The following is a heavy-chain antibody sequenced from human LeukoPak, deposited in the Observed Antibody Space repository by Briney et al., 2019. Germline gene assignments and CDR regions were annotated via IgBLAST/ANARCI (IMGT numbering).Heavy chain of an antibody. J-gene: IGHJ4*02. V-gene: IGHV3-30*18. D-gene: IGHD5-18*01. CDR2: ISYDGSNK. Sequence: GGSLRLSCAASGFTFSSYGMHWVRQAPGKGLEWVAVISYDGSNKYYADSVKGRFTISRDNSKNTLYLQMNSLRDEDTAVYYCAKESSGYIYGIDYFDYWGQGTLVTVSS. CDR1: GFTFSSYG. CDR3: AKESSGYIYGIDYFDY.